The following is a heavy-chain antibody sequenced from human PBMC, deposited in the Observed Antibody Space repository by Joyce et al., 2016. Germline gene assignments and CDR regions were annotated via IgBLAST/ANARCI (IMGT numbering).Heavy chain of an antibody. CDR3: VRDEGGPPGGSFDT. CDR1: GFSVSSNY. D-gene: IGHD3-10*01. V-gene: IGHV3-66*02. Sequence: EVQVVESGGGLVQPGGSLRLSCTASGFSVSSNYMSWVRQTPGKGLEWVSVIYSGGAIYYSDSVKGRFIISRDNSKNTVYLQMNNLRPDDTAVYFCVRDEGGPPGGSFDTWGQGTLVIVSS. CDR2: IYSGGAI. J-gene: IGHJ5*02.